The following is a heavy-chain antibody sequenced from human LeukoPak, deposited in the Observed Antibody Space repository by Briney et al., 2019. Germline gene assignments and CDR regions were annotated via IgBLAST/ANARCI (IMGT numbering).Heavy chain of an antibody. CDR2: IYSSGST. Sequence: SETLSLTCTVSGFSISTYYWIWIRQPPGKGLECIGYIYSSGSTNYNPALKSRVTTASATSKKQFPLNRSSSTAADTASYYFARTGVASGYYTHFDYWGQGALVTVSS. CDR1: GFSISTYY. D-gene: IGHD3-3*01. J-gene: IGHJ4*02. V-gene: IGHV4-4*09. CDR3: ARTGVASGYYTHFDY.